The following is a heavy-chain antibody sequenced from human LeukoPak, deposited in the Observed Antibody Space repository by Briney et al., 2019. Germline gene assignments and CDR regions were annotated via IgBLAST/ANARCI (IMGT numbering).Heavy chain of an antibody. J-gene: IGHJ4*02. CDR1: GFTFSSYW. D-gene: IGHD2-15*01. CDR2: INSDGRST. V-gene: IGHV3-74*01. Sequence: GGSLRLSCAASGFTFSSYWMHWVRQAPGKGLVWVSRINSDGRSTNYADSVKGRFTISRDNAKNTLYRQMNSLRAEDTAVYYCSRGGFYSNVHFDYWGQGTLVTVSS. CDR3: SRGGFYSNVHFDY.